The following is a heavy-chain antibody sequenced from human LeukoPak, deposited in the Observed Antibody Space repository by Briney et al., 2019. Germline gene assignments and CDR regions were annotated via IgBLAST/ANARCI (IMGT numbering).Heavy chain of an antibody. D-gene: IGHD5-24*01. Sequence: GGSLRLSCAASVFTFSSYELNWVRQAPGEGLEWLSHITNSSSSIQYADSVKGRFTISRDNAKNSLYLQMNSLRAEDTAVYYCARTRDGPFENWGQGTLVTVSS. CDR1: VFTFSSYE. CDR2: ITNSSSSI. V-gene: IGHV3-48*03. J-gene: IGHJ4*02. CDR3: ARTRDGPFEN.